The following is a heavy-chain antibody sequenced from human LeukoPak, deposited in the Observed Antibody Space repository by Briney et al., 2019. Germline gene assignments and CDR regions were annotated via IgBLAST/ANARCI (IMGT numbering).Heavy chain of an antibody. CDR2: TKRDGSEK. CDR1: GFTFTTYC. Sequence: GESLKISCAASGFTFTTYCMSWVRQAPGKGPEWVANTKRDGSEKYYVDSVKGRFTISRDNANNSLYLQMNSLRAEDTAVYYCARDRYCSGGSCYLDYWGQGTLVTVSS. D-gene: IGHD2-15*01. CDR3: ARDRYCSGGSCYLDY. V-gene: IGHV3-7*04. J-gene: IGHJ4*02.